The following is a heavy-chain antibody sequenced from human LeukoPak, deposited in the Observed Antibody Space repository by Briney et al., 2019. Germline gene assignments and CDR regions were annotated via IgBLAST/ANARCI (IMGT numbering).Heavy chain of an antibody. Sequence: ASVKVSCKASGYTFTSYDINWVRQATGQGLEWMGWMNPNSGSTGYAQKFQGRVTITRNTSISTAYMELSGLRSEDTAVYYCARDQNYYDSTSYYGMDYWGQGTLVTVAS. D-gene: IGHD3-22*01. CDR2: MNPNSGST. CDR3: ARDQNYYDSTSYYGMDY. CDR1: GYTFTSYD. V-gene: IGHV1-8*03. J-gene: IGHJ4*02.